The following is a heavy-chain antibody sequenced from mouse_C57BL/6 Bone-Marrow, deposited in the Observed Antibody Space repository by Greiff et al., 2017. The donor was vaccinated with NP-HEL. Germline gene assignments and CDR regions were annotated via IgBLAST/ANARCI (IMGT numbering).Heavy chain of an antibody. V-gene: IGHV1-55*01. J-gene: IGHJ4*01. CDR3: ARGGYSYYYAMDD. Sequence: QVQLQQPGAELVKPGASVKMSCKASGYTFTSYWITWVKQRPGQGLEWIGDIYPGSGSTNYNEKFKSKATLTVDTSSSTAYMQLSSLTSEDSAVYYCARGGYSYYYAMDDWGQGTSVTVSS. CDR2: IYPGSGST. D-gene: IGHD2-3*01. CDR1: GYTFTSYW.